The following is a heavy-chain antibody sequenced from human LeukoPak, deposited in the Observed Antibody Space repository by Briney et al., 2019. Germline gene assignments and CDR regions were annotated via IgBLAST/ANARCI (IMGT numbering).Heavy chain of an antibody. Sequence: GASVKVSCKTSGCTFTNYYIHWVRQAPGQGLEWMGWISAYNGNTNYAQKLQGRVTMTTDTSTSTAYMELRSLRSDDTAVYYCAREGGVASGNNWFDPWGQGTLVTVSS. CDR1: GCTFTNYY. D-gene: IGHD1-26*01. CDR2: ISAYNGNT. J-gene: IGHJ5*02. CDR3: AREGGVASGNNWFDP. V-gene: IGHV1-18*04.